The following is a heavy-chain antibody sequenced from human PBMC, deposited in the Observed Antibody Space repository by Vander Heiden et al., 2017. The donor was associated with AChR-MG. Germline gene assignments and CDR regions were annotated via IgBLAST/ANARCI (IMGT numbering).Heavy chain of an antibody. J-gene: IGHJ1*01. CDR2: IIPIFGTA. V-gene: IGHV1-69*01. CDR3: ARGPAVAFDEYFQH. D-gene: IGHD6-19*01. Sequence: QVQLVQSGAEVKKPGSSVQVSCKASGGTFSSYAISWVRQAPGQGLEWMGGIIPIFGTANYAQKFQGRVTITADESTSTAYMELSSLRSEDTAVYYCARGPAVAFDEYFQHWGQGTLVTVSS. CDR1: GGTFSSYA.